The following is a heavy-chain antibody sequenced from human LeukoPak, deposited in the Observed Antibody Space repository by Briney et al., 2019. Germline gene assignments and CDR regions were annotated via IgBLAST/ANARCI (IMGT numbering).Heavy chain of an antibody. CDR1: GFTFSSYR. V-gene: IGHV3-48*01. CDR3: AFGGAYGGNHLNKYFDY. J-gene: IGHJ4*02. Sequence: AGGSLRLSYAASGFTFSSYRMSWVRQSPGKGLGWLSYITQTGGTIFYAASVKGRFTLSRDNSKNTLYLQINSLRAEDTAVYYCAFGGAYGGNHLNKYFDYWGQGTPVTVSS. D-gene: IGHD4-23*01. CDR2: ITQTGGTI.